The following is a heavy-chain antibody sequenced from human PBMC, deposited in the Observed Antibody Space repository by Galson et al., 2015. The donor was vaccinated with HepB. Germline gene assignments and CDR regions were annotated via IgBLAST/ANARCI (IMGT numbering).Heavy chain of an antibody. V-gene: IGHV1-3*01. CDR1: GYTFTSYA. Sequence: SVKVSCKASGYTFTSYAMHWVRQAPGQRLEWMGWINAGNGNTKYSQKFQGRVTITRDTSASTAYMELSSLRSEDTAVYYCARVVNPWSPPFNWFDPWGQGTLVTVSS. D-gene: IGHD2-15*01. CDR3: ARVVNPWSPPFNWFDP. J-gene: IGHJ5*02. CDR2: INAGNGNT.